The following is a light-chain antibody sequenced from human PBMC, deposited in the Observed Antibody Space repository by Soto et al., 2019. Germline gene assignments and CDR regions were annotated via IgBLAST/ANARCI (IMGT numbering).Light chain of an antibody. V-gene: IGKV3-15*01. CDR2: GAS. Sequence: EIVMTQSPATLPVSPGERATLSCRASQSVSSNLAWYQQKPGQAPRLLIYGASTRATGIPARFSGSGSGTAFTLTILSLQSEDFAVYYCQQYNNWPPWTFGQGTKVEIK. J-gene: IGKJ1*01. CDR3: QQYNNWPPWT. CDR1: QSVSSN.